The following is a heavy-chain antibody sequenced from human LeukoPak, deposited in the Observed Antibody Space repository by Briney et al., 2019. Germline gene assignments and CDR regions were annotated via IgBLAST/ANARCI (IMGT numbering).Heavy chain of an antibody. Sequence: PGGSLRLSCAASGFTFSSYAMSWVRQAPGKGLEWVSAISGSGGSTYYADSVKGRFTISRENAKNSLYLQMNSLRAGDTAVYYCARELSGNNFYGMDVWGQGTTVTVSS. CDR1: GFTFSSYA. V-gene: IGHV3-23*01. J-gene: IGHJ6*02. D-gene: IGHD2-15*01. CDR3: ARELSGNNFYGMDV. CDR2: ISGSGGST.